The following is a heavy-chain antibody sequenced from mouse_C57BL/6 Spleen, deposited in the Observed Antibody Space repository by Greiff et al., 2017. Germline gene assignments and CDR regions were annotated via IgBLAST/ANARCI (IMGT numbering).Heavy chain of an antibody. V-gene: IGHV1-62-2*01. CDR1: GYTFTEYT. J-gene: IGHJ2*01. CDR2: FYPGSGSI. D-gene: IGHD4-1*01. Sequence: QVQLQQPGAELVKPGASVKLSCKASGYTFTEYTIHWVKQRPGQGLEWIGRFYPGSGSIKYNEKFKDKATLTVDKSSSTVYMELSRLTSEDSAVYFCARHDLTGREEYFDYWGKGTTLTVSS. CDR3: ARHDLTGREEYFDY.